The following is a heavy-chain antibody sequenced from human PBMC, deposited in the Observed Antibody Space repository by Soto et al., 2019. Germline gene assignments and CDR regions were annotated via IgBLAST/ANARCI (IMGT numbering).Heavy chain of an antibody. CDR2: IYYSGST. J-gene: IGHJ4*02. CDR3: ARSPGYCSGGSCYSLDY. V-gene: IGHV4-31*03. Sequence: SETLSLTCTVSGGSISSGGYYWSWIRHHPGKGLEWIGYIYYSGSTYYNPSLKSRVTISVDTSKNQFSLKLSSVTAADTAVYYCARSPGYCSGGSCYSLDYWGQGTLVTVSS. CDR1: GGSISSGGYY. D-gene: IGHD2-15*01.